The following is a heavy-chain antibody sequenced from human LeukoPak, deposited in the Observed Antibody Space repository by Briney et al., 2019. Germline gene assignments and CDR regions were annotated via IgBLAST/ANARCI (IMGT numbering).Heavy chain of an antibody. CDR2: ISGSGGDT. J-gene: IGHJ3*02. Sequence: GGSLRLSCVASGITFSNYAMTWVRQAPGKGLEWVSSISGSGGDTYYADSVKGRFTISRDNAKNSLYLQMHTLRAEDTAVYYCAGDGVGALPGDAFDIWSQGTLVTVSS. V-gene: IGHV3-21*01. D-gene: IGHD6-6*01. CDR1: GITFSNYA. CDR3: AGDGVGALPGDAFDI.